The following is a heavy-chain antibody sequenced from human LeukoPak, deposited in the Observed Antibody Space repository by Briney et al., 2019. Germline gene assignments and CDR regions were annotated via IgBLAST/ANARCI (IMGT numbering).Heavy chain of an antibody. V-gene: IGHV4-39*02. CDR1: GGSISSSSYY. CDR3: AREWSAAAGILNWFDP. D-gene: IGHD6-13*01. CDR2: IYYSGST. Sequence: SETLSLTCAVSGGSISSSSYYWGWIRQPPGKGLEWIGSIYYSGSTYYNPSLKSRVTISVDTSKNQFSLKLSSVTAADTAVYYCAREWSAAAGILNWFDPWGQGTLVTVSS. J-gene: IGHJ5*02.